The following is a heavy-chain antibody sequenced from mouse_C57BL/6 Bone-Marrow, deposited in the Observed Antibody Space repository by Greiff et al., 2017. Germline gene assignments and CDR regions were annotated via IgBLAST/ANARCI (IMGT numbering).Heavy chain of an antibody. J-gene: IGHJ3*01. CDR2: IDPSDSYT. Sequence: QVQLQQPGAELVKPGASVKLSSKASGYTFTSYWMQWVKQRPGQGLEWIGEIDPSDSYTNYNQKFKGKATLTVDTSSSTAYMQLSSLTSEDSAVYYCARDYGNRAYWGQGTLVTVSA. CDR1: GYTFTSYW. CDR3: ARDYGNRAY. V-gene: IGHV1-50*01. D-gene: IGHD2-1*01.